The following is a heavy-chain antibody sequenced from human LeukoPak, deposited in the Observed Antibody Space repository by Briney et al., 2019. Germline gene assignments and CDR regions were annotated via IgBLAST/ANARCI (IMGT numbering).Heavy chain of an antibody. Sequence: SVKVSCKASGGTFSSYAISWVRQAPGQGLEWMGGIIPIFGTANYAQKFQGRVTITTDESTSTAYMELSSLRSEDTAVYYCARRRDGYNYYFDYWGKGTLVTVSS. CDR3: ARRRDGYNYYFDY. CDR1: GGTFSSYA. V-gene: IGHV1-69*05. J-gene: IGHJ4*02. CDR2: IIPIFGTA. D-gene: IGHD5-24*01.